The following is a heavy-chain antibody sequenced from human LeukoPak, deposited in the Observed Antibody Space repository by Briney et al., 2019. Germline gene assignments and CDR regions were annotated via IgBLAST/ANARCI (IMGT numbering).Heavy chain of an antibody. V-gene: IGHV3-13*01. Sequence: GGSLRLSCAASGFTFSSYDMHWVRQATGKGLEWVSAIGTAGDTYYPGSVKGRFTISRENAKNSLYLQMNSLRAGDTAVYYCARMDSSSPFYYGMDVWGQGTTVTVSS. CDR1: GFTFSSYD. J-gene: IGHJ6*02. CDR2: IGTAGDT. CDR3: ARMDSSSPFYYGMDV. D-gene: IGHD6-6*01.